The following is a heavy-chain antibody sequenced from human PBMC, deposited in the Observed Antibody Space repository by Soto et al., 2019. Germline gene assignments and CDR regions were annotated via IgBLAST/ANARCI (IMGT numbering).Heavy chain of an antibody. CDR1: GFSFSIYA. J-gene: IGHJ3*02. Sequence: QVQLVEYGGGVVQPGRSLRHSCAASGFSFSIYAMHWVRQAPGKGLEWVAVIAYHGSTEYYGDSVQGRFTISRDNSKNTLYVQMYSLRPEDTAIYYCVRGYSYGPHCESDALDIWCHGAMVTVSS. CDR3: VRGYSYGPHCESDALDI. V-gene: IGHV3-30-3*01. CDR2: IAYHGSTE. D-gene: IGHD5-18*01.